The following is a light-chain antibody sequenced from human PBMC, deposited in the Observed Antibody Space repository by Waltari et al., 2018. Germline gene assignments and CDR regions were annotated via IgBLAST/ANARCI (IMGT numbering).Light chain of an antibody. CDR2: DVS. CDR1: SSDVGGYNY. V-gene: IGLV2-14*01. CDR3: SSYTSSSTWV. Sequence: QSALTQPASVSGSPGQSITISCTGTSSDVGGYNYVSWFQQHPGKAPKLVISDVSERPSGVSHRFSGSKSDNTASLTISGLQAEDEADYYCSSYTSSSTWVFGGGTKLTVL. J-gene: IGLJ3*02.